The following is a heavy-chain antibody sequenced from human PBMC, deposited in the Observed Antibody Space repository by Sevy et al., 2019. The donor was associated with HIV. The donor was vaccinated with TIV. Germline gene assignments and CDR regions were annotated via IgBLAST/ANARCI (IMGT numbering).Heavy chain of an antibody. J-gene: IGHJ4*02. CDR2: ISWNGGAL. CDR1: GFTFSDYA. CDR3: AKDIRSGGSTMTGDY. D-gene: IGHD3-22*01. V-gene: IGHV3-9*01. Sequence: SLRLSCATSGFTFSDYAMHWVRQAPGKGLEWVSGISWNGGALGYADSVKGRFTISRDNARNSLYLQMDILRAEDTALYYCAKDIRSGGSTMTGDYWGLGTLVTVSS.